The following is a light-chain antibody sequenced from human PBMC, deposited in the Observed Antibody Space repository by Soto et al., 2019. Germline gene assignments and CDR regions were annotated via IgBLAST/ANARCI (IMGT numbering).Light chain of an antibody. J-gene: IGKJ3*01. V-gene: IGKV3-20*01. CDR3: QQYGSLPFT. Sequence: EIVLTKSPGTLSLSPGERATLSCRASQSVSSSNLAWYQQKPGQAPRLLISGASSRATGIPDRFSGSGSGADFTLTISRLEPEDFAAYYCQQYGSLPFTFGPGTKVDI. CDR2: GAS. CDR1: QSVSSSN.